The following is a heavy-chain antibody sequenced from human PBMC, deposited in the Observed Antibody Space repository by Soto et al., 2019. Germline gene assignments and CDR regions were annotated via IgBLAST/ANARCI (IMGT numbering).Heavy chain of an antibody. J-gene: IGHJ6*02. D-gene: IGHD2-8*01. CDR1: GYTFSRYG. V-gene: IGHV1-18*01. CDR3: AENGQPPYYYYGMDV. Sequence: QGQLVQSGPEVKKPGASVKVSCKASGYTFSRYGISWVRQAPGQGLEWMGWVSGYNGDTKYAQKVQGRVTMTIDTSTYTAYMELRSLTSDDTAKYYCAENGQPPYYYYGMDVSGQGTTVTVSS. CDR2: VSGYNGDT.